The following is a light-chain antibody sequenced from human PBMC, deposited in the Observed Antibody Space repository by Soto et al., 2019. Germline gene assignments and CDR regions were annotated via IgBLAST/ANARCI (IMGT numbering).Light chain of an antibody. CDR3: SSYTSSNTFYV. CDR1: SSDVGGYYY. J-gene: IGLJ1*01. V-gene: IGLV2-14*01. Sequence: QSALTQPASVSGSPGQSITLSCTGTSSDVGGYYYVSWYQHHPGKAPKLMIYQVSNRPSGVSNRFSGSKSGNTASLTISGLQAEDEADYYCSSYTSSNTFYVFGTGTKLTVL. CDR2: QVS.